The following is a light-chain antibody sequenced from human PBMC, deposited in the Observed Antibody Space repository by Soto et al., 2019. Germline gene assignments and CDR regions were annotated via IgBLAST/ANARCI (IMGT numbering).Light chain of an antibody. Sequence: QSALTQPPSVSAAPGQKVTISCSGSSSNIGNNYVSWYQQLPGTAPQLLIYDNNERPSGIPDRFSGSKSGTSATLGITGLQTGDEADYYCGTWDSSLSAVVFGGGTKLTVL. CDR2: DNN. J-gene: IGLJ2*01. CDR1: SSNIGNNY. CDR3: GTWDSSLSAVV. V-gene: IGLV1-51*01.